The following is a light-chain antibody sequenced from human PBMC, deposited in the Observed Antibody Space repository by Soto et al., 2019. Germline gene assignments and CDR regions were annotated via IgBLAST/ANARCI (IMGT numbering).Light chain of an antibody. CDR1: QSVRSSH. CDR3: QQYCRSPLT. J-gene: IGKJ4*01. Sequence: EIVLTQSPGTLSLSPGERGTLSCRASQSVRSSHLAWYQQKPGQAPRLLIYGASSRATGIPDRFSGSGSGTDLTLTISRLETADFAVYYCQQYCRSPLTFCGGPKVEIK. CDR2: GAS. V-gene: IGKV3-20*01.